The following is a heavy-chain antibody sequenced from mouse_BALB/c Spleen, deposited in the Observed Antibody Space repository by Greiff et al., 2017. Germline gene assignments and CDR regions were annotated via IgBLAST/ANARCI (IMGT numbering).Heavy chain of an antibody. D-gene: IGHD4-1*01. CDR3: ARSGKVAWFAY. CDR2: IDPSDSET. Sequence: QVQLQQSGPQLVRPGASVKISCKASGYSFTSYWMHWVKQRPGQGLEWIGMIDPSDSETRLNQKFKDKASLTVDKSSSTAYMELHSLTSEDSAVYYCARSGKVAWFAYWGQGTLVTVSA. J-gene: IGHJ3*01. V-gene: IGHV1S126*01. CDR1: GYSFTSYW.